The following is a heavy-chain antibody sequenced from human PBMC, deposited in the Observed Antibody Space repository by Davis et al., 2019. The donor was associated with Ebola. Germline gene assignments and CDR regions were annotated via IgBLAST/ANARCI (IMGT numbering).Heavy chain of an antibody. CDR2: ISSSSSTI. V-gene: IGHV3-48*02. CDR1: GFTFSSYS. CDR3: ARARGIAARPGWFDP. Sequence: GESLKIPCAASGFTFSSYSMNWVRQAPGKGLEWVSYISSSSSTIYYADSVKGRFTISRDNAKNSLYLQMNSLRDEDTAVYYCARARGIAARPGWFDPWGQGTLVTVSS. J-gene: IGHJ5*02. D-gene: IGHD6-6*01.